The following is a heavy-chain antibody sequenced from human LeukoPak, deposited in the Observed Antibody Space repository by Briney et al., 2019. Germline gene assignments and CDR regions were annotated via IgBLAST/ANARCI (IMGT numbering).Heavy chain of an antibody. Sequence: GGSLRLSCAASGFTFSTYAMTWVRQAPGKGLEWVSGISDSGGSTDYADSVKGRFTISRDNSKSTLYLQMNSLRADDTAVYYCTKGGWWTGYYSDYWGQGTLVTVSS. CDR1: GFTFSTYA. CDR3: TKGGWWTGYYSDY. J-gene: IGHJ4*02. D-gene: IGHD3/OR15-3a*01. CDR2: ISDSGGST. V-gene: IGHV3-23*01.